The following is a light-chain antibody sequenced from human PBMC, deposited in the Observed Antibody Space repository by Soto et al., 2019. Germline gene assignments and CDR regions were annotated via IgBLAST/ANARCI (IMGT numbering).Light chain of an antibody. CDR3: GSWDSSLSAYV. CDR1: SSNIGGNS. V-gene: IGLV1-51*01. J-gene: IGLJ1*01. CDR2: DDN. Sequence: QSGLTQPPSVSAAPGQKVTISCSGSSSNIGGNSVSWYQQLPGTAPKLLIYDDNKRPSGIPDRFSGSKSGTSATLGITGFQTGDEADYYCGSWDSSLSAYVLGTGTKVTVL.